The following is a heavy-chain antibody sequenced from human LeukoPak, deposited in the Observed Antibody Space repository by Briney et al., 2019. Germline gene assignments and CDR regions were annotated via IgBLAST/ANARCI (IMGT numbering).Heavy chain of an antibody. Sequence: PGGSLRLSCAASGFTFSSYSMNWVRQAPGKGLEWVSSISSSSSYIYYADSVKGRFTISRDNAKNSLYLQMNSLRAEDTAVYYCARPWGSRGYDASDIWGQGTMVTVSS. V-gene: IGHV3-21*01. J-gene: IGHJ3*02. D-gene: IGHD5-18*01. CDR2: ISSSSSYI. CDR1: GFTFSSYS. CDR3: ARPWGSRGYDASDI.